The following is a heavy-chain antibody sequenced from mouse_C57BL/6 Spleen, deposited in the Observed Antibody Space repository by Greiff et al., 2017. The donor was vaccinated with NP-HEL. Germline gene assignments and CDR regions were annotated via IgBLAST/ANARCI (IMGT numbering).Heavy chain of an antibody. J-gene: IGHJ1*03. D-gene: IGHD1-1*01. V-gene: IGHV1-77*01. CDR3: AREGVYYGSSYGYFDV. CDR2: IGPGSGST. Sequence: QVQLQQSGAELVKPGASVKISCKASGYTFTDYYINWVKQRPGQGLEWIGKIGPGSGSTYYNEKFKGKATLTADKSSSTAYMQRSSLTSEDSAVYFCAREGVYYGSSYGYFDVWGTGTTVTVSS. CDR1: GYTFTDYY.